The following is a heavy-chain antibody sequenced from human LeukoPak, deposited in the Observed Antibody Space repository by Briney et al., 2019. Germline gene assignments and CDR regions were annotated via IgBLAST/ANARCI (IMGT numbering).Heavy chain of an antibody. V-gene: IGHV3-30-3*01. CDR3: ARAGEDVVLGPAPVGGSPYNWFDP. J-gene: IGHJ5*02. CDR2: ISYHGIDK. D-gene: IGHD2-2*01. CDR1: GFTFSHYA. Sequence: GGSLRLSCAASGFTFSHYAMHWVRQAPGKGLEWVAVISYHGIDKYYADSVKGRFTISRDNSKNALYLQMNSLRPEDTAVYYCARAGEDVVLGPAPVGGSPYNWFDPWGQGTLVTVSS.